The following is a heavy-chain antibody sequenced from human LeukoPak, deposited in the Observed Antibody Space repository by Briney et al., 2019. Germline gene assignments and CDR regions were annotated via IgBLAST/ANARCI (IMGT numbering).Heavy chain of an antibody. CDR1: GYTFTSYG. V-gene: IGHV1-18*01. Sequence: ASVKVSCKAYGYTFTSYGIYWVRQAPGQGLEWMGWISAYNGNTNYAQKLQGRVTMTTDTSTSTAYMELRSLRSDDTAVYYCARGETSIYYYYMDVWGKGTTVTVSS. CDR2: ISAYNGNT. D-gene: IGHD2/OR15-2a*01. CDR3: ARGETSIYYYYMDV. J-gene: IGHJ6*03.